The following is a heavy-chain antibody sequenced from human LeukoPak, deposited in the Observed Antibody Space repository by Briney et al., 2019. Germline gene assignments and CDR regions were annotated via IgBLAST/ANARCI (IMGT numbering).Heavy chain of an antibody. Sequence: ASVKVSCKPSGYTFSDSYIHWVRQAPGVGLQWMGWISPNNGDTNYAEDFQGRVTMTRDTSIRTAYMELTRLTLNDTAVYYCVGSPIGASAYWGRGTLVTVSS. V-gene: IGHV1-2*02. D-gene: IGHD3-10*01. CDR1: GYTFSDSY. CDR2: ISPNNGDT. CDR3: VGSPIGASAY. J-gene: IGHJ4*02.